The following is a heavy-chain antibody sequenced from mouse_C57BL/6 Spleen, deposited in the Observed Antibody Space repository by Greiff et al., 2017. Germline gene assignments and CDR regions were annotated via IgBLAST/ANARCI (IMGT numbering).Heavy chain of an antibody. CDR3: ARGAVYFDY. V-gene: IGHV1-22*01. D-gene: IGHD3-3*01. Sequence: SGPELVKPGASVKMSCKASGYTFTDYNMHWVKQSHGKGLEWIGYINPNNGGTSYNQKFKGKATLTVNKSSSTAYMELRSLTSEDSAVYYCARGAVYFDYWGQGTTLTVSS. J-gene: IGHJ2*01. CDR2: INPNNGGT. CDR1: GYTFTDYN.